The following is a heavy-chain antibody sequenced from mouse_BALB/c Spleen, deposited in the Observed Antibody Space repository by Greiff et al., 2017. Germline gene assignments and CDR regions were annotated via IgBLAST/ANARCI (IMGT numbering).Heavy chain of an antibody. Sequence: EVKLMESGGGLVKPGGSLKLSCAASGFTFSDYYMYWVRQTPEKRLELVATINSNGGSTYYPDSVKGRFTISRDNAKNTLYLQMSSLKSEDTAMYYCARDRFFYWGQGTTLTVSS. CDR1: GFTFSDYY. CDR2: INSNGGST. CDR3: ARDRFFY. V-gene: IGHV5-6-3*01. J-gene: IGHJ2*01. D-gene: IGHD2-14*01.